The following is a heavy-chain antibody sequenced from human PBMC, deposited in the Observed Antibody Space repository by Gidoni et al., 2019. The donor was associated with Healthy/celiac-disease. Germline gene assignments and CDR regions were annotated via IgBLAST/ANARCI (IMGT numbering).Heavy chain of an antibody. CDR2: ISSSSSTI. CDR1: GFTFSSYS. Sequence: EVQLVESGGGLVQPGGSLRLSCAASGFTFSSYSMNWVRQAPGKGLEWVSYISSSSSTIYYADSVKGRFTISRDNAKNSLYLQMNSLRDEDTAVYYCARSLSNPYYYDSSGYLVDYWGQGTLVTVSS. CDR3: ARSLSNPYYYDSSGYLVDY. J-gene: IGHJ4*02. D-gene: IGHD3-22*01. V-gene: IGHV3-48*02.